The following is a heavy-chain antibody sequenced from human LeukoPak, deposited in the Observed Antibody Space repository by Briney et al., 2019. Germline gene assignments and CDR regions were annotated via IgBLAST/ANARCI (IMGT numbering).Heavy chain of an antibody. CDR3: ARDLLGMDY. Sequence: GGSLRLSCAASGFTFSSSGMHWVRQAPGKGLEWVAVISYNVNDKYYADSVKGRFTISRDNSKNTLFLQMNSLRTEDTAVYYCARDLLGMDYWGQGTLVTVSS. J-gene: IGHJ4*02. D-gene: IGHD7-27*01. CDR1: GFTFSSSG. V-gene: IGHV3-30*03. CDR2: ISYNVNDK.